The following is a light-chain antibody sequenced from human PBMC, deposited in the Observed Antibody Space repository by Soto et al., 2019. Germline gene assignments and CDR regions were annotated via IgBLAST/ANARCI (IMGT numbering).Light chain of an antibody. Sequence: DIQMTQSPSSLSASVGDRVTITFQASQDISNYLNWYQQKPGKAPKLLIYDASNLETGVPSRFSGSGSGTDFTFTISCLQSEDFATYYCQQYYSFPWTFGQGTKVDIK. V-gene: IGKV1-33*01. CDR3: QQYYSFPWT. CDR1: QDISNY. J-gene: IGKJ1*01. CDR2: DAS.